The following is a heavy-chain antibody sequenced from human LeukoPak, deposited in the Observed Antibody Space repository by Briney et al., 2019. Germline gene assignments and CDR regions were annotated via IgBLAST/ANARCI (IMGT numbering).Heavy chain of an antibody. J-gene: IGHJ4*02. V-gene: IGHV3-66*01. Sequence: GGSLRLSCSASGFTVSSNYMTWVRQAPGKGLEWVSVISSGDTTYYADSLKGKFTISRDTSKNTLYLQMNNLRAEDTVVYYCARGSVNMFYFDTWGQGTLVTVSS. D-gene: IGHD5/OR15-5a*01. CDR2: ISSGDTT. CDR1: GFTVSSNY. CDR3: ARGSVNMFYFDT.